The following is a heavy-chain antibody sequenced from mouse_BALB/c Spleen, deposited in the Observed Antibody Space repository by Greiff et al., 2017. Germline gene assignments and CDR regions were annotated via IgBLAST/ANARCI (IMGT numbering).Heavy chain of an antibody. Sequence: EVQLQQSGTVLARPGASVKMSCKASGYSFTSYWMHWVKQRPGQGLEWIGAIYPGNSDTSYNQKFKGKAKLTAVTSASTAYMELSSLTNEDSAVYYCTRGRYDYWYFDVWGAGTTVTVSS. CDR2: IYPGNSDT. D-gene: IGHD2-14*01. J-gene: IGHJ1*01. V-gene: IGHV1-5*01. CDR3: TRGRYDYWYFDV. CDR1: GYSFTSYW.